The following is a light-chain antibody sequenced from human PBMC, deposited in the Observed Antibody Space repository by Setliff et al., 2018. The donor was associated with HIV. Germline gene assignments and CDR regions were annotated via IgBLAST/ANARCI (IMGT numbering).Light chain of an antibody. V-gene: IGKV4-1*01. Sequence: DIVMTQSPDSLAVSLGERATTNCKSSQSVLYSSNNQNYLAWYQQKPGQPPKLLIYWASTRESGVPDRFSGSGSGTDFTLTISSLQAEDVAVYYCQQYYSSPLTFGGGTKVDIK. CDR2: WAS. CDR3: QQYYSSPLT. J-gene: IGKJ4*01. CDR1: QSVLYSSNNQNY.